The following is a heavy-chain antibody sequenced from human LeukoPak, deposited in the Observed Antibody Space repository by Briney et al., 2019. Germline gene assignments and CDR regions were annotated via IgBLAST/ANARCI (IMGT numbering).Heavy chain of an antibody. CDR3: ARDYASDY. CDR1: GFTFSNFA. D-gene: IGHD3-10*01. Sequence: GGSLRLSCAASGFTFSNFAMTWVRQAPGKGLEWVSSIVGSSSTYYADSLKGRFTISRDNAKNSLYLQMNSLRAEDTAVYYCARDYASDYWGQGTLVTVSS. CDR2: IVGSSST. V-gene: IGHV3-21*01. J-gene: IGHJ4*02.